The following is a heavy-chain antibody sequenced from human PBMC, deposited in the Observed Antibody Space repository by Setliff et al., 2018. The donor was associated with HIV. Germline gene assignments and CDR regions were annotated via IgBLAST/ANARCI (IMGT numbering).Heavy chain of an antibody. Sequence: GGSLRLSCAASGFTFSSYSMNWVRQAPGKGLEWVSSISSSSSYIYYADSVKGRLTISRDNSKNTLYLRMNSLRAEDTAVYYCARLGIGRYCNISICYLNQWGQGTLVTVSS. CDR2: ISSSSSYI. D-gene: IGHD3-3*02. J-gene: IGHJ4*02. CDR3: ARLGIGRYCNISICYLNQ. CDR1: GFTFSSYS. V-gene: IGHV3-21*04.